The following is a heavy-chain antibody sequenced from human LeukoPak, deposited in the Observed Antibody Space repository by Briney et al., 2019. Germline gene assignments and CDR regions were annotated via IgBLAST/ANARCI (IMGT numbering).Heavy chain of an antibody. V-gene: IGHV1-2*02. CDR3: ARDPIERPYYYYMDV. CDR1: GYTFTSYA. CDR2: INPNSGGT. D-gene: IGHD3-22*01. Sequence: GASVKVSCKASGYTFTSYAMHWVRQAPGQRLEWMGWINPNSGGTNYAQKFQGRVTMTRDTSISTAYMELSRLRSDDTAVYYCARDPIERPYYYYMDVWGKGTTVTISS. J-gene: IGHJ6*03.